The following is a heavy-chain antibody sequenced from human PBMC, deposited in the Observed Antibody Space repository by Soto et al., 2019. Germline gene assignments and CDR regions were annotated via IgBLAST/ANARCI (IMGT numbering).Heavy chain of an antibody. D-gene: IGHD2-15*01. CDR2: IYYSGST. CDR1: GGSISSYY. Sequence: QVQLQESGPGLVKPSETLSLTCTVSGGSISSYYWSWIRQPPGKGLEWIGYIYYSGSTNYNPSLKSRVTISVDTSKNQFSLKLSSVTAADTAVYYCARGSYCSGGSCEGIDPWGQGTLVTVSS. J-gene: IGHJ5*02. CDR3: ARGSYCSGGSCEGIDP. V-gene: IGHV4-59*08.